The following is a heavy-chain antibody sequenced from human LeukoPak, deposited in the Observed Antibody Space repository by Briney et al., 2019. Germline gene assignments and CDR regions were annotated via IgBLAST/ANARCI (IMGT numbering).Heavy chain of an antibody. CDR1: GYTFTGYY. V-gene: IGHV1-2*02. CDR2: INPNSGGT. CDR3: ARVLVVVPAAMFRLGY. J-gene: IGHJ4*02. Sequence: ASVKVSCKASGYTFTGYYMHWVRQAPGQGLEWMGWINPNSGGTNYAQKFQGRVTMTRDTSTSTAYMELSRLRSDDTAVYYCARVLVVVPAAMFRLGYWGQGTLVTVSS. D-gene: IGHD2-2*01.